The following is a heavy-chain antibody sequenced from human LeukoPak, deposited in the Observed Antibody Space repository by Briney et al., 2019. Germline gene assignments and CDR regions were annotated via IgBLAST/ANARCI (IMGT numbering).Heavy chain of an antibody. CDR1: GGSISSGGYY. J-gene: IGHJ4*02. CDR2: IYYSGST. CDR3: ARERTTPEAVFDY. Sequence: PSQTLSLTCTVSGGSISSGGYYWSWIRQHPGKGLEWIGYIYYSGSTYYNPSLKSRVTISVDTSKNQFSLELSSVTAADTAVYYCARERTTPEAVFDYWGQGTLVTVSS. D-gene: IGHD4-11*01. V-gene: IGHV4-31*03.